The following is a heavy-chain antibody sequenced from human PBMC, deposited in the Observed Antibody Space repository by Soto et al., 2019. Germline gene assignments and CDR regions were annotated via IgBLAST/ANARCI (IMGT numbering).Heavy chain of an antibody. V-gene: IGHV1-24*01. J-gene: IGHJ4*02. CDR1: GYTLTELS. CDR2: FDPEDGET. D-gene: IGHD6-19*01. CDR3: ATDERQWLVRRFDY. Sequence: ASVKVSCKVSGYTLTELSMHWVLQAPGKGLEWMGGFDPEDGETIYAQKFQGRVTMTEDTSTDTAYMELSSLRSEDTAVYYCATDERQWLVRRFDYWGQGTLVTVSS.